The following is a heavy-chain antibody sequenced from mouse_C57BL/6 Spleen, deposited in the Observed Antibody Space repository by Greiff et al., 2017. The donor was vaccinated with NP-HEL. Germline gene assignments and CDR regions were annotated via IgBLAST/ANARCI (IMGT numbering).Heavy chain of an antibody. CDR3: ATSIYYGNYYAMDY. D-gene: IGHD2-1*01. CDR2: IDPANGNT. Sequence: EVKLVESVAELVRPGASVKLSCTASGFNIKNTYMHWVKQRPEQGLEWIGRIDPANGNTKYAPKFQGKATITADTSSNTAYLQLSSLTSEDTAIYYCATSIYYGNYYAMDYWGQGTSVTVSS. J-gene: IGHJ4*01. V-gene: IGHV14-3*01. CDR1: GFNIKNTY.